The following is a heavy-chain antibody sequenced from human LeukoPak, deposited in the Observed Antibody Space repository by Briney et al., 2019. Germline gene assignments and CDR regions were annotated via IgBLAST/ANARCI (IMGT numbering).Heavy chain of an antibody. J-gene: IGHJ4*02. CDR3: ARHGSIVVVPAAPGFDF. V-gene: IGHV4-38-2*02. CDR1: GYSISSGYY. CDR2: IYHSGST. Sequence: PSETLSLTCTVSGYSISSGYYWGWIRQPPGKGLEWIGSIYHSGSTYYNPSLKSRVTISVDTSKNQFSLKLSSVTAADTAVYYCARHGSIVVVPAAPGFDFWGQGTLVTVSS. D-gene: IGHD2-2*01.